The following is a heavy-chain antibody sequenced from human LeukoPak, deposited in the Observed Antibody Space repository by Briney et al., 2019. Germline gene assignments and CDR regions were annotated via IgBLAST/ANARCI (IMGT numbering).Heavy chain of an antibody. CDR2: MSYDGINK. D-gene: IGHD2-15*01. V-gene: IGHV3-30*04. J-gene: IGHJ4*02. CDR1: GFTFSTYA. CDR3: AKGVGYCSGGSCQQFDY. Sequence: GGSLRLSCAASGFTFSTYAMHWVRQAPGKGLEWVTAMSYDGINKYYADSVKGRFTISRDNSKNILYLQMNTLRAEDTAVYYCAKGVGYCSGGSCQQFDYWGQGTLVTVSS.